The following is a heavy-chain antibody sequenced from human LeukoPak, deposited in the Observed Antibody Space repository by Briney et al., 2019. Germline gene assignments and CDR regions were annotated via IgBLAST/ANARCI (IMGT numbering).Heavy chain of an antibody. CDR1: GYTFTGYY. CDR3: AALLHYYDSSGYYPPNWFDP. D-gene: IGHD3-22*01. J-gene: IGHJ5*02. Sequence: ASVKVSCKASGYTFTGYYMHWVRQAPGQGLGWMGWINPNSGGTNYAQKFQGRVTMTRDTSISTAYMELSRLRSDDTAVYYCAALLHYYDSSGYYPPNWFDPWGQGTLVTVSS. CDR2: INPNSGGT. V-gene: IGHV1-2*02.